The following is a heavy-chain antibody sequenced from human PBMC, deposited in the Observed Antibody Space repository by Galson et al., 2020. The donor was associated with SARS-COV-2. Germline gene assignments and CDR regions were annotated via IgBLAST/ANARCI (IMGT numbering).Heavy chain of an antibody. V-gene: IGHV3-48*04. CDR1: GITFSSYT. D-gene: IGHD1-1*01. CDR2: IRSSSGTI. J-gene: IGHJ4*02. Sequence: GGSMRLSCAASGITFSSYTMNWVRQAPVKGLELVAYIRSSSGTIYYADSVKGRFTISRDNAKNSLYLQLNSLRVEDTAVYYCARERLEYWGQGTLVTVSS. CDR3: ARERLEY.